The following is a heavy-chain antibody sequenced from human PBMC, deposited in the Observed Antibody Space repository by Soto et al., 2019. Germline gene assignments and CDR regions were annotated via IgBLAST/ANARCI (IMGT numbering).Heavy chain of an antibody. V-gene: IGHV4-31*03. CDR1: GGSIGSGGYY. CDR3: ARVSHCSSTSCFPAFDI. D-gene: IGHD2-2*01. J-gene: IGHJ3*02. CDR2: IYYSGST. Sequence: SETLSLTCTVSGGSIGSGGYYWSWIRQDPGKGLEWIGYIYYSGSTYYNPSLKSRVTISVDTSKNQFSLKLSSVTAADTAVYYCARVSHCSSTSCFPAFDIWGQGTMVTVSS.